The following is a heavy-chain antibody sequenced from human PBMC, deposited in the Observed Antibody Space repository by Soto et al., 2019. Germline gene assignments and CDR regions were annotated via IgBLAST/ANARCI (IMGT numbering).Heavy chain of an antibody. D-gene: IGHD3-3*01. V-gene: IGHV3-48*02. CDR1: GVTFSSYS. J-gene: IGHJ6*02. CDR2: ISSSSSTI. CDR3: ARSQPLITIFGVVTYGYYYYGMDV. Sequence: GGSLRLSCAASGVTFSSYSMNWVRQAPGKGLEWVSYISSSSSTIYYADSVKGRFTISRDNAKNSLYLQMNSLRDEDTAVYYCARSQPLITIFGVVTYGYYYYGMDVWGQGTTVTVSS.